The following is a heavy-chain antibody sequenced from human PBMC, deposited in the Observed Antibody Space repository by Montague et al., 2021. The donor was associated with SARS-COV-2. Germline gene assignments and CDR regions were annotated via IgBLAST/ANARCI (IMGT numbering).Heavy chain of an antibody. V-gene: IGHV4-39*07. CDR2: IYYSGST. D-gene: IGHD3-10*01. Sequence: SETLSLTCTVSGGSISSSSYYWGWIRQPPGKGLEWIGSIYYSGSTSYNPSLKSRVTMSVDTSKNQFSLKLSSVTAADTAVYYCARSSGSYSTFDFWGQGTLVTVSS. CDR1: GGSISSSSYY. CDR3: ARSSGSYSTFDF. J-gene: IGHJ4*02.